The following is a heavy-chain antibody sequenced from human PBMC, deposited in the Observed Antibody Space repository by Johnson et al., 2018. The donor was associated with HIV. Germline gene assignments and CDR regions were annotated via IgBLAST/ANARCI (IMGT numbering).Heavy chain of an antibody. CDR2: MSGGGGST. D-gene: IGHD6-19*01. V-gene: IGHV3-23*04. Sequence: VQLVESGGGLVQPGGSLRLSCAASGFTVSSYAMSWVRQAPGKGLEWVSVMSGGGGSTHYADSVKGRFTISRDNSKNTLFLQMKSLIAEDTAVYYCARGLWLTPDVFDVWGQGTMVTVSS. J-gene: IGHJ3*01. CDR1: GFTVSSYA. CDR3: ARGLWLTPDVFDV.